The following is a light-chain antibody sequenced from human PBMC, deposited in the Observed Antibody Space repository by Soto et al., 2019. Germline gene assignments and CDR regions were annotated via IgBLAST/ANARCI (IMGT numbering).Light chain of an antibody. Sequence: QSVLTQPASVSASPGQSITLSCTGTSSDVGAYNFVSWHQQHPGKAPKLMIYNVYDRPSGISYRFSGSKSGNTASLTISGLQGEDEADHYCSAYTVSRTYVFGTGTKVTVL. V-gene: IGLV2-14*03. CDR1: SSDVGAYNF. CDR3: SAYTVSRTYV. J-gene: IGLJ1*01. CDR2: NVY.